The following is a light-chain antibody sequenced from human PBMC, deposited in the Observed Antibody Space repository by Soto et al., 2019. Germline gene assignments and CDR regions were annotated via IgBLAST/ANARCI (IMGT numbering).Light chain of an antibody. CDR3: QQYMSYPWT. Sequence: DIQMTQSPSTLSASVGDRVTITCRASQSISGWLAWYQQKPGKAPKLLIYKASCLESGVPSRFSGSGSETEFTLTISSLQPDDFPTYYCQQYMSYPWTFGQGTKVEIK. V-gene: IGKV1-5*03. CDR1: QSISGW. CDR2: KAS. J-gene: IGKJ1*01.